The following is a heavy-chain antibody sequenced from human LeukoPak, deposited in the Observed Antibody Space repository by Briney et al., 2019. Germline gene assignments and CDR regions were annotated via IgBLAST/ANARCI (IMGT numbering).Heavy chain of an antibody. Sequence: ASVKVSCKASGGTFSSYAISWVRQAPGQGLEWMGWINPNSGGTNYAQKFQGRVTMTRDTSISTAYMELSRLRSDDTAVYYCAREFTDSSSFDYWGQGTLVTVSS. J-gene: IGHJ4*02. CDR1: GGTFSSYA. CDR2: INPNSGGT. V-gene: IGHV1-2*02. D-gene: IGHD6-6*01. CDR3: AREFTDSSSFDY.